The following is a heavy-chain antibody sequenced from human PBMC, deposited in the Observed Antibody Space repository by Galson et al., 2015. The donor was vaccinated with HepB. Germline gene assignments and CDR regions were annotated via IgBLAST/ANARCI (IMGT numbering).Heavy chain of an antibody. CDR3: ARDLFAVSPPPTNYMDV. CDR2: ISSGGTV. V-gene: IGHV3-69-1*01. CDR1: GFFFSDYN. Sequence: SLRLSCAASGFFFSDYNMNWVRQAPGKGLEWVSSISSGGTVYYADSLKGRSTISRDNAKNSLDLQVNSLRAEDTAVYYCARDLFAVSPPPTNYMDVWGTGTTVTVSS. D-gene: IGHD3-3*01. J-gene: IGHJ6*03.